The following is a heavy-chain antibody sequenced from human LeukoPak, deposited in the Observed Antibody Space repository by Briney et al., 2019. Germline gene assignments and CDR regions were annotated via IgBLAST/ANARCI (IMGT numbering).Heavy chain of an antibody. Sequence: SETLSLTCAVSGYSISSGYYWGWIRQPPGKGLEWIGSIYHSGSTYYNPSLKSRVTISVDTSKNQFSLKLSSVPAADTAVYYCARLRIQLWMDMDVWGKGTTVTVSS. CDR1: GYSISSGYY. CDR2: IYHSGST. J-gene: IGHJ6*04. D-gene: IGHD5-18*01. V-gene: IGHV4-38-2*01. CDR3: ARLRIQLWMDMDV.